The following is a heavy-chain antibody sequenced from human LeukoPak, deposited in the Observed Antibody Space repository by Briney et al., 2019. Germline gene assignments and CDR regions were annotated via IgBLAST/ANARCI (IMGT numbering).Heavy chain of an antibody. CDR1: GYTFTGYY. D-gene: IGHD3-3*01. J-gene: IGHJ4*02. Sequence: ASVKVSCKASGYTFTGYYMHWVRQAPGQGLEWMGWINPNSGGTNYAQKFQGRVTMTRDTSISTAYMELSRLRSDDMAVYYCARGQYWSGYFDYWGQGTLVTVSS. V-gene: IGHV1-2*02. CDR2: INPNSGGT. CDR3: ARGQYWSGYFDY.